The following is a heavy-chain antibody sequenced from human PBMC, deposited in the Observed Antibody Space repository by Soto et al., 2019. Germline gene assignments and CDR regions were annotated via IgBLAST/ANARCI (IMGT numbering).Heavy chain of an antibody. CDR3: ARDYGDFHNWFDP. V-gene: IGHV1-69*13. D-gene: IGHD4-17*01. Sequence: GASVKVSCKASGGTFSSYAISWVRQAPGQGLEWMGGIIPIFGTANYAQKFQGRVTITADESTSTAYMELSSLRSEETAVYYCARDYGDFHNWFDPWGQGTRVTVSS. J-gene: IGHJ5*02. CDR2: IIPIFGTA. CDR1: GGTFSSYA.